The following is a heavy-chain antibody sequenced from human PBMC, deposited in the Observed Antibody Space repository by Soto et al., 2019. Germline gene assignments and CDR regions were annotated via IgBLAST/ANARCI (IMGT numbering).Heavy chain of an antibody. CDR3: ARGSSSSSFYDWFDP. D-gene: IGHD6-6*01. CDR1: GYTFTGYY. J-gene: IGHJ5*02. Sequence: GASVKVSCKXSGYTFTGYYMHWVRQAPGQGLEWMGWINPNSGGTNYAQKFQGWVTMTRDTSISTAYMELSRLRSDDTAVYYCARGSSSSSFYDWFDPWGQGTLVTVSS. CDR2: INPNSGGT. V-gene: IGHV1-2*04.